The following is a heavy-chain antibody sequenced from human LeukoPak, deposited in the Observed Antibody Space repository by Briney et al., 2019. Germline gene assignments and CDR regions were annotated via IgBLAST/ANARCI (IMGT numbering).Heavy chain of an antibody. CDR3: TTDDYYDSSGYHTLGDY. CDR1: GFTFSNAW. J-gene: IGHJ4*02. D-gene: IGHD3-22*01. Sequence: GGPLRLSCAASGFTFSNAWMSWVRQAPGKGLEWVGRIKSKTDGGTTDYAAPVRGRFTISRDDSKNTLYLQMNSLKTEDTAVYYCTTDDYYDSSGYHTLGDYWGQGTLVTVSS. V-gene: IGHV3-15*01. CDR2: IKSKTDGGTT.